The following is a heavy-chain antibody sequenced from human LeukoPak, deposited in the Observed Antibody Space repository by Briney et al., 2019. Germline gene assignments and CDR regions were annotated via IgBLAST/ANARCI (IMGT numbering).Heavy chain of an antibody. J-gene: IGHJ4*02. V-gene: IGHV3-7*01. Sequence: GGSLRLSCVASGFSFSTFWMNWIRQAPGKGLEWVANINPDGRTTNYVDSVKGRFTISRDNAKSSLYLQMNSLRAEDTAVYYCATDRGYLTFDYWGQGTLVTVSS. CDR3: ATDRGYLTFDY. CDR2: INPDGRTT. CDR1: GFSFSTFW. D-gene: IGHD1-1*01.